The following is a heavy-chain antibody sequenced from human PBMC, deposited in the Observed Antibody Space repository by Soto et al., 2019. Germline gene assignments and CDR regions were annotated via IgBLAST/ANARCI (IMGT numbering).Heavy chain of an antibody. D-gene: IGHD6-13*01. CDR2: ISSSSSYI. J-gene: IGHJ6*02. CDR1: GFTFSSYS. V-gene: IGHV3-21*01. Sequence: GGSLRLSCAASGFTFSSYSMNWVRQAPGKGLEWVSSISSSSSYIYYADSVKGRFTISRDNAKNSLYLQMNSLRAEDTAVYYCASDRAAAPDGMDVWGQGITVIVSS. CDR3: ASDRAAAPDGMDV.